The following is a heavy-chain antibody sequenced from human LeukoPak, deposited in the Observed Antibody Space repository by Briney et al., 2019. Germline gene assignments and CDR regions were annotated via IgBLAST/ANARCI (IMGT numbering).Heavy chain of an antibody. D-gene: IGHD2-15*01. CDR1: GFTFSSYW. J-gene: IGHJ4*02. CDR3: AGEGVVIAATTFDY. Sequence: GGSLRLSCAASGFTFSSYWMHWVRQAPGKGLVRVSRINSDGSSTSYADSVKGRFTISRDNAKNTLYLQMNSLRAEDTAVYYCAGEGVVIAATTFDYWGQGTLVTVSS. CDR2: INSDGSST. V-gene: IGHV3-74*01.